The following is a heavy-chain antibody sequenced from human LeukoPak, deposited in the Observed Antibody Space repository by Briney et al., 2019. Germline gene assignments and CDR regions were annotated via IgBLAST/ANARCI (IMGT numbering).Heavy chain of an antibody. CDR1: GFTFSSYS. CDR2: ISSSSTI. CDR3: ARRGHAFDI. V-gene: IGHV3-48*01. J-gene: IGHJ3*02. Sequence: PGGSLRLSCAASGFTFSSYSMNWVRQAPGKGLEWVSYISSSSTIYYADSVKGRFTISRDNAKNSLYLQMNSLRAEDTAVYYCARRGHAFDIWGQGTMVTVSS.